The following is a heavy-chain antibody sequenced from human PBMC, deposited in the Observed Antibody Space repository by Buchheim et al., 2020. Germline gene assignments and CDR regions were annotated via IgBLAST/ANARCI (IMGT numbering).Heavy chain of an antibody. J-gene: IGHJ2*01. CDR2: IIPILGIA. D-gene: IGHD2-21*02. Sequence: QVQLVQSGAEVKKPGSSVKVSCKASGGTFSSYAISWVRRAPGQGLEWMGRIIPILGIANYAQKFQGRVTITADKSTSTAYMELSSLRSEDTAVYYWAICLTALQRLGRTYWYFDLWGRGPL. CDR1: GGTFSSYA. V-gene: IGHV1-69*04. CDR3: AICLTALQRLGRTYWYFDL.